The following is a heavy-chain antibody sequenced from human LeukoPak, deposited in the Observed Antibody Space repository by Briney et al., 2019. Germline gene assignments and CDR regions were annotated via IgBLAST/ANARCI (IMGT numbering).Heavy chain of an antibody. CDR2: INHSGST. CDR1: GGSFSGYH. Sequence: SETLSLTCAVYGGSFSGYHWSWIRQPPGKGLEWIGEINHSGSTNYNPSLKSRVTISVDTSKNQFSLKLSSVTAADTAVYYCARGGYCSSTSCYTNWFDPWGQGTLVTVSS. V-gene: IGHV4-34*01. CDR3: ARGGYCSSTSCYTNWFDP. D-gene: IGHD2-2*01. J-gene: IGHJ5*02.